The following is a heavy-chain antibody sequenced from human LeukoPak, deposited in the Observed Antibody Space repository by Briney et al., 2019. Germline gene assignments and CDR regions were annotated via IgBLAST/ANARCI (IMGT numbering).Heavy chain of an antibody. J-gene: IGHJ4*02. CDR2: TSSSDAGT. CDR1: GFTLSTYA. CDR3: AKAPVTSCRGAYCYPFDS. Sequence: PGGPLRLSCAASGFTLSTYAMSWVRQTPGKGVEWVAATSSSDAGTYHADSVRGRFTISRDNSKNTLYLQMNSLRAEDAAVYFCAKAPVTSCRGAYCYPFDSWGPGTLVTVSS. D-gene: IGHD2-21*01. V-gene: IGHV3-23*01.